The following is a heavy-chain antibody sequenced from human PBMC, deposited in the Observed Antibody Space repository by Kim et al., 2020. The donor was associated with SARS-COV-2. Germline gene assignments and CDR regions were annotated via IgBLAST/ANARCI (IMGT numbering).Heavy chain of an antibody. D-gene: IGHD6-6*01. CDR3: ARDLEARSYFDS. Sequence: GGSLRLSCSGSGFTFSSYAMHWVRQAPGKGLDWVAVISYDGSHEYYADSVNGRFTISRDNSNNTFYLQMSSLREEDTAVYYCARDLEARSYFDSWGQGTL. CDR1: GFTFSSYA. V-gene: IGHV3-30*04. J-gene: IGHJ4*02. CDR2: ISYDGSHE.